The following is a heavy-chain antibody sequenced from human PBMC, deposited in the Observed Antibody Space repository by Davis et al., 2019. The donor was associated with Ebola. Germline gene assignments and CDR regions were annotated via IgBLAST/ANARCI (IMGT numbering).Heavy chain of an antibody. CDR1: GFTFSSYW. V-gene: IGHV3-74*01. Sequence: PGGSLRLSCAASGFTFSSYWMHWVRHAPGKGLVWVSRIKSEGSDTIYADSVKGRFTISRDNAKNTLYLQMNSLRAEDTAVYYCARVLAARPWYFDLWGRGTLVTVSS. CDR2: IKSEGSDT. J-gene: IGHJ2*01. CDR3: ARVLAARPWYFDL. D-gene: IGHD6-6*01.